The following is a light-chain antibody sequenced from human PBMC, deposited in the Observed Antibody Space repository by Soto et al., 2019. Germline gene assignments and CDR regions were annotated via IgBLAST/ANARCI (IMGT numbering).Light chain of an antibody. CDR2: EVT. J-gene: IGLJ1*01. Sequence: QSVLTQPPSASGSPGQSVTISCTGTSSDVGGYNYVSWYQQHPGKAPKLVIYEVTKRPSGVPDRFSGSKSGNTASLTVSGLQAEDEAEYHCSSFTGASTIFGTGTKGTVL. CDR3: SSFTGASTI. V-gene: IGLV2-8*01. CDR1: SSDVGGYNY.